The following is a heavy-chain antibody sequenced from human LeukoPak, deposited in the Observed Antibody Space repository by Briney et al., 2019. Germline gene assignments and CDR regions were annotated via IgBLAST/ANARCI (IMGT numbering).Heavy chain of an antibody. V-gene: IGHV3-33*06. CDR3: AKDQGEMATVYDY. Sequence: GGSLRLSCAASGFTFSSYVMHWVRQAPGKGLEWVAVIWYDGSNKYYADSVKGRFTISRDNSKNTLYLQMNSLRAEDTAVYYCAKDQGEMATVYDYWGQGTLVTVSS. CDR2: IWYDGSNK. CDR1: GFTFSSYV. D-gene: IGHD5-24*01. J-gene: IGHJ4*02.